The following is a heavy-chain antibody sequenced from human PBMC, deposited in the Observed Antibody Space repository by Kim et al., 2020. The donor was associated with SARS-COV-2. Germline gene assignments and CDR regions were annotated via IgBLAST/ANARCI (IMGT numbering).Heavy chain of an antibody. D-gene: IGHD3-10*01. V-gene: IGHV3-53*01. CDR3: ASAALSFGQRGDFDS. J-gene: IGHJ3*02. Sequence: GGSLRLSCAASGFTVSSNYMSWVRQAPGKGLEWVAVIYSGGSTYYADSVKGRVTISSDNTTNTMYLQRNSLRGADTAVFYNASAALSFGQRGDFDSWG. CDR2: IYSGGST. CDR1: GFTVSSNY.